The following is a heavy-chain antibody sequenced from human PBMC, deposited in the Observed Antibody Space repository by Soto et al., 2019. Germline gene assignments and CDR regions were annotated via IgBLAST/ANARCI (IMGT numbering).Heavy chain of an antibody. J-gene: IGHJ4*02. CDR1: GGSFSGYY. CDR3: ARGDNYYILTGYYR. D-gene: IGHD3-9*01. V-gene: IGHV4-34*01. Sequence: QVQLQQWGAGLLKPSETLSLTCAVYGGSFSGYYWSWIRQPPGKGLEWIGEINHSGSTNYNPSLKSRSTLSVDTSKNQFSLKLSSVTAADTAVYYCARGDNYYILTGYYRWGQGTLVTVSS. CDR2: INHSGST.